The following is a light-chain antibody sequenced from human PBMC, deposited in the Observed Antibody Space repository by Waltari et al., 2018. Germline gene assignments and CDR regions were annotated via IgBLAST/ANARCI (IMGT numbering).Light chain of an antibody. CDR3: QQRSDWPIT. V-gene: IGKV3-11*01. CDR1: QSVFSY. J-gene: IGKJ5*01. CDR2: VTS. Sequence: EMVLTQSPATPSSSPGERATRSCRASQSVFSYLAWYQQKPGQAPRLLIYVTSNRATGIPARFSGSGSETDFTLTISSLEPEDFAVYYCQQRSDWPITFGQGTRLEIK.